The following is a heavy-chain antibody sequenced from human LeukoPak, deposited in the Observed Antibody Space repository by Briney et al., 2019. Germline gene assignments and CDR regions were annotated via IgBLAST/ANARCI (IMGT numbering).Heavy chain of an antibody. CDR3: ATYSYTGGYYAFDI. D-gene: IGHD3-22*01. CDR1: GYNFTNYW. CDR2: IYPGDSST. V-gene: IGHV5-51*01. Sequence: GESLKISCRGSGYNFTNYWVAWVRQMPGKGLEWMAVIYPGDSSTQYTPSFQDQVTVSVDNSITTAYVQWSSLKASDTAVYYCATYSYTGGYYAFDIWGQGTMVTVSS. J-gene: IGHJ3*02.